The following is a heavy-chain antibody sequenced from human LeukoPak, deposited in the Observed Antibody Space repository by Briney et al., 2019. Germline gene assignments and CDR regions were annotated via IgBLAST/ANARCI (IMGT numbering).Heavy chain of an antibody. CDR2: IASSGGST. CDR1: GFTFSTYL. D-gene: IGHD2-15*01. Sequence: GGSLRLSCAASGFTFSTYLMSWVRQAPGKGLEWVSTIASSGGSTYYADSVKGRFTISRDNSKNTMYLQVNSLRAEDTAVYYCARVGCTGGSCLAYNYYAMDVWGQGTTVTVSS. CDR3: ARVGCTGGSCLAYNYYAMDV. J-gene: IGHJ6*02. V-gene: IGHV3-23*01.